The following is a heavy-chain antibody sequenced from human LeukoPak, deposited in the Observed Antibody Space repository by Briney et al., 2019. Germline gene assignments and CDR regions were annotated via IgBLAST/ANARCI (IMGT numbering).Heavy chain of an antibody. D-gene: IGHD6-19*01. Sequence: SETLSLTCAVYGGSFSGYYWSWIRQPPGKGLEWIGEINHSGSTNYNPSLKSRVTISVDTSKNQFSLKLSSVTAADTAVYYCARVGYSSGPPDYWGQGTLVTVSS. CDR3: ARVGYSSGPPDY. J-gene: IGHJ4*02. V-gene: IGHV4-34*01. CDR1: GGSFSGYY. CDR2: INHSGST.